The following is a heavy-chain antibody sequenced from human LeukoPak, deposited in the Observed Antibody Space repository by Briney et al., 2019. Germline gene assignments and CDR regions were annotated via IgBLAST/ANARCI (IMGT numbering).Heavy chain of an antibody. CDR1: GFTFSSYG. CDR2: ISYDGSNK. D-gene: IGHD6-13*01. V-gene: IGHV3-30*18. CDR3: AKQRRSSWYSPFDY. Sequence: GESLRLSCAASGFTFSSYGMHWVRQAPGKGLEWVAVISYDGSNKYYADSVKGRFTISRDNSKNTLYLQMNSLRAEDTAVYYCAKQRRSSWYSPFDYWGQGTLVTVSS. J-gene: IGHJ4*02.